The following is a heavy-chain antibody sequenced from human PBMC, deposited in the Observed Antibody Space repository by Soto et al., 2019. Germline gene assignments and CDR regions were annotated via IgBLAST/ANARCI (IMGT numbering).Heavy chain of an antibody. Sequence: QVQLVQSGAEVKKPGSSVKVSCKASGGTFSSYAISWVRQAPGQGLAWMGGIIPIFGTANYAQKVPSRVTITADQSTSTVYEELSSLRSEDTAVYYCARHQAYSSGGVNWFDPWGQGTLVAVSS. V-gene: IGHV1-69*01. J-gene: IGHJ5*02. D-gene: IGHD6-19*01. CDR3: ARHQAYSSGGVNWFDP. CDR2: IIPIFGTA. CDR1: GGTFSSYA.